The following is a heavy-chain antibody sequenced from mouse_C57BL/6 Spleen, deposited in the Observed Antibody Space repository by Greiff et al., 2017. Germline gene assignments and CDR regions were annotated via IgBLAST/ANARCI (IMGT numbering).Heavy chain of an antibody. CDR1: GYSITSGYY. CDR3: ARADYYGSSYVAMDY. J-gene: IGHJ4*01. V-gene: IGHV3-6*01. CDR2: ISYDGSN. D-gene: IGHD1-1*01. Sequence: EVQLQQSGPGLVKPSQSLSLTCSVTGYSITSGYYWNWIRQFPGNKLEWMGYISYDGSNNYNPSLKNRISITRDTSKNQFFLKLNSVTTEDTATYYCARADYYGSSYVAMDYWGQGTSVTVSS.